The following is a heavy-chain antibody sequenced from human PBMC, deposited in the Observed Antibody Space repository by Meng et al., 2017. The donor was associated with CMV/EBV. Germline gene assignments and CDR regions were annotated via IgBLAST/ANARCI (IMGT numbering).Heavy chain of an antibody. CDR1: GGSISSYY. J-gene: IGHJ5*02. D-gene: IGHD2-2*02. V-gene: IGHV4-4*07. CDR2: IYTSGST. CDR3: AREIVVVPAAIDNWFDP. Sequence: QVQLRASGPGLVKPSETLSLICTVSGGSISSYYWSWIRQPAGKGLEWIGRIYTSGSTNYIPSLKSRVTMSVDTSKNQFSPKLSSVTAADTAVYYCAREIVVVPAAIDNWFDPWGQGTLVTVSS.